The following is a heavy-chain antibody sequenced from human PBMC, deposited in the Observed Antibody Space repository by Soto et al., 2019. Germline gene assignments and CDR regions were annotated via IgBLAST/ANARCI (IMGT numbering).Heavy chain of an antibody. CDR2: IIPIFGTA. Sequence: QVQLVQSGAEVKKPGSSVKVYCKASGGTFSSYAISWVRQAPGQGLEWMGGIIPIFGTANYAQKFQGRVTITADESTSTAYMELSSLRSEDTAVYYCARYGACSSTSCYAGWYFDLWGRGTLVTVSS. CDR1: GGTFSSYA. V-gene: IGHV1-69*01. D-gene: IGHD2-2*01. CDR3: ARYGACSSTSCYAGWYFDL. J-gene: IGHJ2*01.